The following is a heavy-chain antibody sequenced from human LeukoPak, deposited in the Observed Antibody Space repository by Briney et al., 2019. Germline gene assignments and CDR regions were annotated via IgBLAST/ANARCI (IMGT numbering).Heavy chain of an antibody. CDR3: ARRRIAARLVSDY. CDR2: ISSSSSTI. CDR1: GFTFNTYS. V-gene: IGHV3-48*04. D-gene: IGHD6-6*01. J-gene: IGHJ4*02. Sequence: GGSLRLSCAASGFTFNTYSMIWVRQAPGMGLEWISYISSSSSTIYYADSVKGRFTISRDNAKNSLYLQMNSLRVEDTAVYYCARRRIAARLVSDYWGQGTLVTVSS.